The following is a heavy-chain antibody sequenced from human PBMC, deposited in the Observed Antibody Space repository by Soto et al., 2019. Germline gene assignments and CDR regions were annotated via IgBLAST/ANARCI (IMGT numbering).Heavy chain of an antibody. Sequence: GGSLRLSCAASGFTFSSYGMHWVRQAPGKGLEWVAVIWYDGSNKYYADSVKGRFTISRDNSKNTLYLQMNSLRAEDTAVYYCARVCYHLRYCSSTRVFDYWGQGTLVTVSS. CDR3: ARVCYHLRYCSSTRVFDY. D-gene: IGHD2-2*01. J-gene: IGHJ4*02. CDR1: GFTFSSYG. V-gene: IGHV3-33*01. CDR2: IWYDGSNK.